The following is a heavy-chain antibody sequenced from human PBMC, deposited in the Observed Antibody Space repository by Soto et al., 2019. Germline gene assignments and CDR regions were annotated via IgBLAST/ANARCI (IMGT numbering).Heavy chain of an antibody. J-gene: IGHJ6*02. CDR2: TYYKSKWNN. CDR3: TGITWFRGMDV. D-gene: IGHD3-10*01. V-gene: IGHV6-1*01. Sequence: PSQTLSLTCAISVDSVSSNSAAWNCIRQSPSRGLEWLGRTYYKSKWNNDYALSVKSRITINPDTSKNQFSLHLYSVTPEDTAVYYCTGITWFRGMDVWGQGTPVTVSS. CDR1: VDSVSSNSAA.